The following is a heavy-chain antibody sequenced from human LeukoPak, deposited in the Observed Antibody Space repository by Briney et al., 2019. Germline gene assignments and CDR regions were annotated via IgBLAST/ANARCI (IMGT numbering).Heavy chain of an antibody. CDR1: GYTFTGYY. V-gene: IGHV1-2*02. CDR2: INPNSGGT. CDR3: ARDLTSRATYYDFWSGPLRPKDG. J-gene: IGHJ4*02. D-gene: IGHD3-3*01. Sequence: ASVKVSCKASGYTFTGYYMHWVRQAPGQGLEWMGWINPNSGGTNYAQKFQGRVTMTRDTSISTAYMELSRLRSDDTAVYYCARDLTSRATYYDFWSGPLRPKDGWGQGTLVTVSS.